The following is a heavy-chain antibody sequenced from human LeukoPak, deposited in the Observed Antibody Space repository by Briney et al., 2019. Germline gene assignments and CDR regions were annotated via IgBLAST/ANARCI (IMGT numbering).Heavy chain of an antibody. V-gene: IGHV3-48*03. Sequence: GGSLRLSCAASGFTFSSYEMNWVRQAPGKGLDWVSYISSSGTTVYYADSVEGRFTISIDNAKNSLYLHMHSLRDDDTAVYYCARSTKGDSDHWGRGTLVTVSS. D-gene: IGHD3-10*01. CDR2: ISSSGTTV. J-gene: IGHJ4*02. CDR1: GFTFSSYE. CDR3: ARSTKGDSDH.